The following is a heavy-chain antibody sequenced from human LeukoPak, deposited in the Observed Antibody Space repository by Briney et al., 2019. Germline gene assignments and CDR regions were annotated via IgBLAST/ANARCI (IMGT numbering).Heavy chain of an antibody. Sequence: ASVIVSCKASGYTFASYGIHWVRQAPVQGLKWMGWINAGNDNTKYSQKVQDRVTITRDTSASVVYMELSSLRSEDTAVYYCARANYGSGTRWLDPWGQGTLVIVSS. CDR3: ARANYGSGTRWLDP. D-gene: IGHD3-10*01. CDR2: INAGNDNT. V-gene: IGHV1-3*01. J-gene: IGHJ5*02. CDR1: GYTFASYG.